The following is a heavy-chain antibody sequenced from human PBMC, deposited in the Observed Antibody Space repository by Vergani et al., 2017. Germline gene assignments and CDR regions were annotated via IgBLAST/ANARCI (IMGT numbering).Heavy chain of an antibody. Sequence: QVQLQESGPGLVKPSQTLSLTCTVSGASINNDFYYWHWIRQPAGKGLEWIGRIYVSGITDYNSSLQSRVSMSVDTSKNQFSLTLTSVTAADTAVYYCARVNKQLRPRAFDLLVQGTIVTVPS. CDR2: IYVSGIT. CDR1: GASINNDFYY. J-gene: IGHJ3*01. CDR3: ARVNKQLRPRAFDL. V-gene: IGHV4-61*02. D-gene: IGHD4-23*01.